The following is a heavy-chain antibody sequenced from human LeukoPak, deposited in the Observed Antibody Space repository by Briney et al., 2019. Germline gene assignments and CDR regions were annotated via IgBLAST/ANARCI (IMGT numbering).Heavy chain of an antibody. V-gene: IGHV5-51*01. D-gene: IGHD5-24*01. CDR2: IYPGDSDT. CDR1: GYSFTSYW. J-gene: IGHJ2*01. Sequence: GESLKISCKGSGYSFTSYWIGWVRQMPGKGLEWMGIIYPGDSDTRYSPSFQGQVTISADKSISTAYLQWSSLKASDTAMYYCARRGRWLQLDWYFDLWGRGTLVTVSS. CDR3: ARRGRWLQLDWYFDL.